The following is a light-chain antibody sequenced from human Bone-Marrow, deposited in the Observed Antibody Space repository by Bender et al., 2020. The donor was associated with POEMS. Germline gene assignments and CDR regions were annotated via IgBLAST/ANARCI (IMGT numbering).Light chain of an antibody. Sequence: QSALTQPRSVSGSPGQSVTISCSGTSSDVGGFNYVSWYQQHPGKAPKIMIYDVYKRPSGVPHRFSGSRSGNTASLTISGLQAEDEADYYCCSSADIYNLLFGGGTKLTVL. CDR2: DVY. CDR1: SSDVGGFNY. J-gene: IGLJ2*01. V-gene: IGLV2-11*01. CDR3: CSSADIYNLL.